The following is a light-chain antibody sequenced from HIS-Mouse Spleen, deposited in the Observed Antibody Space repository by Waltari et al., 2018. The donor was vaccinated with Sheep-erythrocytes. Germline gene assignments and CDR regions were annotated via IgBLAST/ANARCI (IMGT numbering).Light chain of an antibody. Sequence: QSALTQPASVSGSPGQSITISCTGTSSDVGSYNLVPWYQKHPGKAPKLMIYEGSKRPSWVANRFSGSKSGKTASLTISGLQAEDEADYYCCSYAGSSTWVFGGGTKLTVL. CDR1: SSDVGSYNL. CDR2: EGS. CDR3: CSYAGSSTWV. J-gene: IGLJ3*02. V-gene: IGLV2-23*01.